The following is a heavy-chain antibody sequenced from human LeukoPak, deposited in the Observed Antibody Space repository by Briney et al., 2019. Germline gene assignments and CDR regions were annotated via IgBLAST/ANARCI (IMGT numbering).Heavy chain of an antibody. CDR3: ARSLGLRYFDWLLRRLRYFDY. CDR2: INAGNGNT. D-gene: IGHD3-9*01. V-gene: IGHV1-3*03. Sequence: ASVKVSCKASGYTFTIYAIHWVRQAPGQRLEWMGWINAGNGNTKYSQELQGRVTITRDTSASTAYMELSSLRSEDTAVYYCARSLGLRYFDWLLRRLRYFDYWGQGTLVTVSS. J-gene: IGHJ4*02. CDR1: GYTFTIYA.